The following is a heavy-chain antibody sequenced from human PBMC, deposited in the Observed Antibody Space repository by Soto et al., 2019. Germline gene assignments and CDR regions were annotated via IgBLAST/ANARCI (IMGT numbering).Heavy chain of an antibody. CDR2: IYPSDSDT. Sequence: GDSLKISCKGSGYNFAGYWIAWVRQMPGKGLELMGIIYPSDSDTRYRPSFQGQVTISADKSISSAYLQWSSLRASDTAMYYCARGGMLSSMTNYFDAWGQGDLVTV. V-gene: IGHV5-51*01. D-gene: IGHD3-10*02. CDR3: ARGGMLSSMTNYFDA. CDR1: GYNFAGYW. J-gene: IGHJ4*02.